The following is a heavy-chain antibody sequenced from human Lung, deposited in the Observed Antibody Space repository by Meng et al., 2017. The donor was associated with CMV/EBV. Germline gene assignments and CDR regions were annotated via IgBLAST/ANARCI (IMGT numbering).Heavy chain of an antibody. Sequence: GSLRLXFTVSGGSISSSNYYWGWIRQPPGKGLEWIGRMLSTGSTYYNPSLKSRVTISLDTSKNQFSLKLNSVTAADTAVYFCARDHKFRVGIVVVPAFDIWGQGXMVTVSS. J-gene: IGHJ3*02. CDR3: ARDHKFRVGIVVVPAFDI. CDR2: MLSTGST. CDR1: GGSISSSNYY. V-gene: IGHV4-39*07. D-gene: IGHD2-2*01.